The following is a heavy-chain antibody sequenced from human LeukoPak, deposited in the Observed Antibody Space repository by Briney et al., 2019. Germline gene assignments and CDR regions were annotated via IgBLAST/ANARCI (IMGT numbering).Heavy chain of an antibody. J-gene: IGHJ4*02. Sequence: PSETLSRTCTVSGGSISSSGYYWGWIRQPPGKGLEWIGSMYYSGSTYYNPSLKSRVTISVDTSKNHFSLKLSSVTAADTAVYYCARDFRGGYDFWGGYYTPYYFDYWGQGTLVTVSP. CDR1: GGSISSSGYY. D-gene: IGHD3-3*01. CDR2: MYYSGST. CDR3: ARDFRGGYDFWGGYYTPYYFDY. V-gene: IGHV4-39*07.